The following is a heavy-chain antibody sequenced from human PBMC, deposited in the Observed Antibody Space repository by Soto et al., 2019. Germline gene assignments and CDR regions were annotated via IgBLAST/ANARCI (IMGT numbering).Heavy chain of an antibody. CDR1: GFTVSSNY. Sequence: EVQLVESGGGLVQPGGSLRLSCAASGFTVSSNYMSWVRQAPGRGLEWVSVIYSGGSTYYADSVKGRFTISRDNSKNTLYLQMNSLRAEDTAVYYCARGWWFGDQGYYGMDVWGQGTTVTVSS. D-gene: IGHD3-10*01. CDR2: IYSGGST. V-gene: IGHV3-66*01. CDR3: ARGWWFGDQGYYGMDV. J-gene: IGHJ6*02.